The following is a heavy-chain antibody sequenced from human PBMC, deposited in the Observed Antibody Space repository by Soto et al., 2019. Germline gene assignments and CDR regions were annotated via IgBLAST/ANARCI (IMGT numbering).Heavy chain of an antibody. J-gene: IGHJ4*02. CDR3: ANSGLWLYDIDY. CDR2: ISYDGSNK. CDR1: GFTFSSYG. D-gene: IGHD3-22*01. V-gene: IGHV3-30*18. Sequence: WWALRLSFAASGFTFSSYGMHWVRQAPGKGLEWVAVISYDGSNKYYADSVKGRFTISRDNSKNTLYLQMNSLRAEDTAVYYCANSGLWLYDIDYWGQGTLVTVSS.